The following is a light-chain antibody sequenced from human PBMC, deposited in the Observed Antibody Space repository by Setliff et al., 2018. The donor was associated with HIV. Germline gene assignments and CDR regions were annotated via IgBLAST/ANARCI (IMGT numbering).Light chain of an antibody. Sequence: QSVLTQPASVSGSPGQSITISCTGSNNDIGDYNYVSWYQQHPVKAPKLIIYDVTHRPSGISDRFSASKSGNTASLTISGLQAGDEADYYCSSWTGSSTLMFGTGTKVTVL. V-gene: IGLV2-14*03. CDR1: NNDIGDYNY. CDR3: SSWTGSSTLM. J-gene: IGLJ1*01. CDR2: DVT.